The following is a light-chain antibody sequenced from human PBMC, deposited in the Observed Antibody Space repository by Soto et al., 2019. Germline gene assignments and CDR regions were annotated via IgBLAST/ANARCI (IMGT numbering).Light chain of an antibody. V-gene: IGKV4-1*01. Sequence: DIVMTQSPDSLAVSLGERATINCKSSQSVLYSSNNKNYLAWYQQKPGQPPKLLIYWASTRESGVPGRFSGSGSETDFTLTISSLQAEDVAVYYCQQYYSTPQTFGQGTKVEIK. J-gene: IGKJ1*01. CDR2: WAS. CDR3: QQYYSTPQT. CDR1: QSVLYSSNNKNY.